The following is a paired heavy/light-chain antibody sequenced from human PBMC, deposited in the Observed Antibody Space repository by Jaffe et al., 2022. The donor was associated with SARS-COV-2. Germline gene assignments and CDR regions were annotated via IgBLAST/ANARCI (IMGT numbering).Light chain of an antibody. CDR2: DVS. Sequence: QSALTQPASVSGSPGQSITISCAGTSSDVGRYNFVSWYQQRPGTAPKVIIYDVSNRPSGVSNRFSGSKSGNTASLTISGLQAEDEADYFCSSYTTSGTRYVFGSGTKVTVV. V-gene: IGLV2-14*03. J-gene: IGLJ1*01. CDR1: SSDVGRYNF. CDR3: SSYTTSGTRYV.
Heavy chain of an antibody. CDR1: GFTFSNNA. CDR2: ITGSGGGR. Sequence: EVQLVESGGGLVQPGGSLRLSCAVSGFTFSNNAMTWVRQAPGKGLEWVSTITGSGGGRFYADSVEGRFTISRDNSNNILYLQMDSLRPEDTAVYYCARDGGVVIYYYYMDVWGKGTTVTVSS. CDR3: ARDGGVVIYYYYMDV. D-gene: IGHD3-16*01. V-gene: IGHV3-23*04. J-gene: IGHJ6*03.